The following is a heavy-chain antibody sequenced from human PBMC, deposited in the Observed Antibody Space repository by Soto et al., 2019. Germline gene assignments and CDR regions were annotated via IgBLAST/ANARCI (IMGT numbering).Heavy chain of an antibody. CDR3: ARATSELEVAATDDIDT. D-gene: IGHD2-15*01. V-gene: IGHV4-31*03. CDR1: GGSISSGGYY. J-gene: IGHJ5*01. Sequence: SETLSLTCTVSGGSISSGGYYWSWIRQHPGKGLEWIGYIYYSGSTYYNPSLKSRVTISVDTSKNQFSLKLSSVTAADTAVYYCARATSELEVAATDDIDTWGQRTVVTVSS. CDR2: IYYSGST.